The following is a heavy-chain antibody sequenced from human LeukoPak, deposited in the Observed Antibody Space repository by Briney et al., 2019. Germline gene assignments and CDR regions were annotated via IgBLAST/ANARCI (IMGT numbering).Heavy chain of an antibody. D-gene: IGHD4-23*01. CDR1: GYTFTSYG. Sequence: ASVKVSCKASGYTFTSYGISWVRQAPGQGLEWMGWISAYNGNTNYAQKFQGRVTMTRDTSTSTVYMELSSLRTEDTAVYYCARDLEVTACYFDYWGQGTLVTVSS. CDR2: ISAYNGNT. J-gene: IGHJ4*02. CDR3: ARDLEVTACYFDY. V-gene: IGHV1-18*01.